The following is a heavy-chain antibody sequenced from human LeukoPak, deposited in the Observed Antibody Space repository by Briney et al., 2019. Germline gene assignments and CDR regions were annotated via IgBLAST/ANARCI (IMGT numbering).Heavy chain of an antibody. CDR1: GGTFSSYA. V-gene: IGHV1-69*05. CDR2: IIPIFGTA. CDR3: ASQSISSSFPPRAGWFDP. Sequence: SVKVSCKASGGTFSSYAISWVRQAPGQGLEWMGGIIPIFGTANYAQEFQGRVTITTDESTSTAYMELSSLRSEDTAVYYCASQSISSSFPPRAGWFDPWGQGTLVTVSS. D-gene: IGHD6-6*01. J-gene: IGHJ5*02.